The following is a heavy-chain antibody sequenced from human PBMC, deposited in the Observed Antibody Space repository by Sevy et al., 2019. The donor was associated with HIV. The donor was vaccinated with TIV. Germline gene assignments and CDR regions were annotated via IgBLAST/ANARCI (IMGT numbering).Heavy chain of an antibody. Sequence: APVKVSCKASGGTFNNYAISWVRQAPGQGLEWMGGIISIFGTTNYAQKFQGRVTITADESTKTAYMELSSLRSEDTAMYYCAKTGRVGLGNWLDPWGQGTLVTVSS. CDR3: AKTGRVGLGNWLDP. CDR2: IISIFGTT. CDR1: GGTFNNYA. V-gene: IGHV1-69*13. D-gene: IGHD3-16*01. J-gene: IGHJ5*02.